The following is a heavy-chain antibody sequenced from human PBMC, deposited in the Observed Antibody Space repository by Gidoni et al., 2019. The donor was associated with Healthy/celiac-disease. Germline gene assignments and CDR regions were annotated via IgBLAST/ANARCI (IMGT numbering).Heavy chain of an antibody. CDR1: GGSFSGYY. Sequence: QVQLQQWVAGLLKPSETLSLTCAVYGGSFSGYYWRWIRQPPGKGLEWIGEINHSGSTNYNPSLKSRVTISVDTSKNQFSLKLSSVTAADTAVYYCARFPPNRYYSKRQSYYYYMDVWGKGTTVTVSS. J-gene: IGHJ6*03. D-gene: IGHD4-4*01. V-gene: IGHV4-34*01. CDR3: ARFPPNRYYSKRQSYYYYMDV. CDR2: INHSGST.